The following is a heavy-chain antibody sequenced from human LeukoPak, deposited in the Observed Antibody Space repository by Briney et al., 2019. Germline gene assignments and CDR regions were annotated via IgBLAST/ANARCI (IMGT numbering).Heavy chain of an antibody. CDR3: ARDGYSGSSLFDY. Sequence: SETLSLTCTASGGSINSHFWSWIRQPPGKGLEWIGYIHSTGSTNYNPSLKSRVTISVDTSRNQFSLKLSSVTAADTAVYYCARDGYSGSSLFDYWGRGALVTVSS. CDR2: IHSTGST. D-gene: IGHD5-12*01. CDR1: GGSINSHF. J-gene: IGHJ4*02. V-gene: IGHV4-59*11.